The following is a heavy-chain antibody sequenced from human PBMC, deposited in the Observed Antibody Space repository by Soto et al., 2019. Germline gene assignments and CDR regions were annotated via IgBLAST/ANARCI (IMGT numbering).Heavy chain of an antibody. D-gene: IGHD5-18*01. CDR2: ISYDGSNK. CDR3: ARETAPRTFFFDP. J-gene: IGHJ5*02. V-gene: IGHV3-30-3*01. Sequence: QVQLVESGGGVVQPGRSLRLSCAASGFTFITYAIHWVRQAPGKGLEWVAVISYDGSNKYYADSVKGRFTISRDNSENTLYLQMNSLRAADTAIYRCARETAPRTFFFDPWGQGTLVTVSS. CDR1: GFTFITYA.